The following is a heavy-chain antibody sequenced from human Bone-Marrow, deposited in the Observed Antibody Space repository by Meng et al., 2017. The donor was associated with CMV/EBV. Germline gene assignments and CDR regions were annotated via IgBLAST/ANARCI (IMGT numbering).Heavy chain of an antibody. D-gene: IGHD3-16*01. V-gene: IGHV3-21*06. CDR1: GFTFSSYW. Sequence: GGPLRLSCAASGFTFSSYWMHWVRQAPGKGLEWVSSISSTSTYVYYADSVKGRFTISRDNAKNSLYLQMNSLRVEDTAVYYCARVSGEADGAWGQGTLVTVSS. CDR3: ARVSGEADGA. J-gene: IGHJ4*02. CDR2: ISSTSTYV.